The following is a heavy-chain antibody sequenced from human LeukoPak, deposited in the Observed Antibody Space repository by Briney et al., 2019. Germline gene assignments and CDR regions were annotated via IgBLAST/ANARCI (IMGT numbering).Heavy chain of an antibody. V-gene: IGHV1-18*01. J-gene: IGHJ4*02. CDR1: AYTFTSYG. CDR3: ARSLEYASGDPPGY. CDR2: ISAYNGNT. D-gene: IGHD4-17*01. Sequence: ASVKVSCKASAYTFTSYGISLVRQAPGQGLEWMGWISAYNGNTNYAQKLQGRVTMTTDTSTSTAYMELRSLRSDDTAVYYCARSLEYASGDPPGYWGQGTLVTVSS.